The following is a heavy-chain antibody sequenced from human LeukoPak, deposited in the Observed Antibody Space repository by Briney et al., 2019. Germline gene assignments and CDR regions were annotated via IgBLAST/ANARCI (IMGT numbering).Heavy chain of an antibody. CDR2: ISYDGSNK. CDR3: AREYSYGYPQLYYYYYYGMDV. V-gene: IGHV3-30-3*01. CDR1: GFTFSSYA. D-gene: IGHD5-18*01. J-gene: IGHJ6*02. Sequence: GGSLRLSCAASGFTFSSYAMHWVRQAPGKGLEWVAVISYDGSNKYYADSVKGRFTISRDNSKNTLYLQMNSLRAEDTAVYYCAREYSYGYPQLYYYYYYGMDVWGQGTTVTVSS.